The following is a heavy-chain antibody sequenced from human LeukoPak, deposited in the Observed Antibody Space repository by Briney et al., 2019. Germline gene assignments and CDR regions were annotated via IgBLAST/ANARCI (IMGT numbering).Heavy chain of an antibody. CDR2: ISGSGGST. V-gene: IGHV3-23*01. CDR3: AKCSTMISSKYYFDY. D-gene: IGHD3-22*01. CDR1: GFTFSSYA. Sequence: GGSLRLSCAASGFTFSSYAMSWVRQAPGKGLEWVSAISGSGGSTYYADSVKGRFTTSRDNSKNPLYLQMNSLRAEDTAVYYCAKCSTMISSKYYFDYWGQGTLVTVSS. J-gene: IGHJ4*02.